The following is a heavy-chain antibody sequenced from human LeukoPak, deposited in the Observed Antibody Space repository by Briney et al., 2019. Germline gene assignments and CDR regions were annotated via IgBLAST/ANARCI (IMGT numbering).Heavy chain of an antibody. CDR2: ITSSSSYI. CDR1: ALNFKTFS. Sequence: AGGSLRLSCAASALNFKTFSMNWVRQAPGKGLEWVSSITSSSSYIYYADSVRGRFTISRDNAKNSLYLQMNSLRAEDTAVYYCARDPGGSYYYYGMDVWGQGTTVTVSS. CDR3: ARDPGGSYYYYGMDV. D-gene: IGHD3-10*01. V-gene: IGHV3-21*01. J-gene: IGHJ6*02.